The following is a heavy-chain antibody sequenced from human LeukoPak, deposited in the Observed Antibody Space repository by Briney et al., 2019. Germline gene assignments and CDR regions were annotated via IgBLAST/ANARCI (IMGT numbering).Heavy chain of an antibody. J-gene: IGHJ1*01. CDR1: GFRFTSYD. CDR2: MNPNNGNT. Sequence: GASVKVSCKASGFRFTSYDINWVRQASGQGFEWMGWMNPNNGNTGYAQKFQGRVTMTRDTSISTAYMELSDLTSEDTAVYYCARGLPKAVFGVVIEDWGQGTLVTVSS. V-gene: IGHV1-8*01. CDR3: ARGLPKAVFGVVIED. D-gene: IGHD3-3*01.